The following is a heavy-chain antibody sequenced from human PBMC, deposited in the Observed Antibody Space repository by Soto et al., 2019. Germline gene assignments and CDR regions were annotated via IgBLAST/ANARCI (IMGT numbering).Heavy chain of an antibody. D-gene: IGHD5-18*01. V-gene: IGHV4-61*01. CDR2: IYSSGST. CDR1: GDSVSSYNYY. J-gene: IGHJ4*02. CDR3: ASAPEKPLIQPKFDY. Sequence: ASETLSLTCSVSGDSVSSYNYYWSWIRQSPGKGLEWIGYIYSSGSTNYNPSLKSRVTISVDTSKNQFSLKLSSVTAADTAVYYCASAPEKPLIQPKFDYWGQGALVTVSS.